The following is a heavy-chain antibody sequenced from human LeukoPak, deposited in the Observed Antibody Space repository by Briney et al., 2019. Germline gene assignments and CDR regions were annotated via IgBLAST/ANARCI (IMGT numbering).Heavy chain of an antibody. Sequence: SETLSLTCTVSAGSISSYYWSWIRQPPGKGLEWIGYIYYSGNTNYDPSLKSRVTISVDTSKNQFSLKLSSVTAADTAVYYCARRGSGKYFDQWGQGTLVTVSS. CDR1: AGSISSYY. CDR3: ARRGSGKYFDQ. V-gene: IGHV4-59*08. J-gene: IGHJ4*02. CDR2: IYYSGNT. D-gene: IGHD3-10*01.